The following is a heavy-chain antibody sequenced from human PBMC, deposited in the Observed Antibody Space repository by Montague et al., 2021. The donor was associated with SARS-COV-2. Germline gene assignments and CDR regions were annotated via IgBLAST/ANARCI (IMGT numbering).Heavy chain of an antibody. V-gene: IGHV4-34*01. D-gene: IGHD3-10*01. CDR1: GGSFSTYY. CDR2: INHSGST. CDR3: ARVRGVNLIFGAYYYGMDV. J-gene: IGHJ6*02. Sequence: SETLSLTCAVSGGSFSTYYYCWIRKPPGKGQERVGEINHSGSTNYNSSPKSRVTISVDTSKNQFSLKLSSVTAADTAVYYCARVRGVNLIFGAYYYGMDVWGQGTTVTVSS.